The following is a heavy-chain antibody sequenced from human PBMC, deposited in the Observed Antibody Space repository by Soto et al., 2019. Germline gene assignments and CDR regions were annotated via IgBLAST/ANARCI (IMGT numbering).Heavy chain of an antibody. J-gene: IGHJ4*02. Sequence: QVQLVQSGAEVKKPGASVKVSCKTSGYTFTSYGISWVRQAPGQGLEWMGRISAYNGNTNYAQKLQGRVTMTTDTSTSTAYMELRSLRSDDTAVYYCATSNCSGGSCYSYYFDYWGQGTLVTVSS. CDR2: ISAYNGNT. D-gene: IGHD2-15*01. CDR1: GYTFTSYG. CDR3: ATSNCSGGSCYSYYFDY. V-gene: IGHV1-18*01.